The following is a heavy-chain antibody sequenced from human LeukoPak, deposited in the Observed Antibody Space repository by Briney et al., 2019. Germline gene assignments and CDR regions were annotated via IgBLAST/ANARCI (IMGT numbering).Heavy chain of an antibody. CDR1: GFTFSSYW. J-gene: IGHJ3*02. CDR3: ARVGTYDAFDI. V-gene: IGHV3-7*01. D-gene: IGHD1-1*01. CDR2: IKQDGSEK. Sequence: GGSLRLSCAASGFTFSSYWMSWVRQAPGKGLEWVANIKQDGSEKYDVDSVKGRFTISRDNAKNSLYLQMNSLRAEDTAVYYCARVGTYDAFDIWGQGTMVTVSS.